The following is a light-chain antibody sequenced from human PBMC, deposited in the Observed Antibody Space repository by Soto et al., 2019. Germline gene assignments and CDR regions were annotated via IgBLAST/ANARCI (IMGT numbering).Light chain of an antibody. CDR1: QSVLSTTNNKNY. CDR3: QQYYDTPYT. Sequence: DNVITQSPDSLAVSLGERATINCKSSQSVLSTTNNKNYLAWYQQKPGQPPKLLIYWASTRESGVPDRFSGSESGTDFALTISSLQAEDVAVYYCQQYYDTPYTFGQGTKLEIK. CDR2: WAS. V-gene: IGKV4-1*01. J-gene: IGKJ2*01.